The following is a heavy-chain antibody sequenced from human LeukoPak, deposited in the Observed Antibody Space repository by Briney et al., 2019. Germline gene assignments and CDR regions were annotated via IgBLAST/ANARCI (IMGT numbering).Heavy chain of an antibody. CDR1: GFTFSNYG. Sequence: GGSLRLFCGASGFTFSNYGMLWVRQAPGKGLEGVAFIRYDGNNKLYADSMKGRFTISRDNSKNTLYLHINSLRAEDTAVYYCVKDNPLDYWGQGTLVIVSS. J-gene: IGHJ4*02. V-gene: IGHV3-30*02. CDR2: IRYDGNNK. D-gene: IGHD1-14*01. CDR3: VKDNPLDY.